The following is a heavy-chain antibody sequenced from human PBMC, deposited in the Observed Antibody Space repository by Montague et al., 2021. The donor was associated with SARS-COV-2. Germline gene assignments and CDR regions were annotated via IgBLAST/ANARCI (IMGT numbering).Heavy chain of an antibody. Sequence: SETLSLTCTVSHGSTSSSSYYWGWIRQPPGEGLEWIGGIYHTGRTYNNPSLKSRVTLSVDTSRNQFSLKVSSVTAAETAMYYCAVVDILTGYSLNYWGQGTLVTVSS. D-gene: IGHD3-9*01. J-gene: IGHJ4*02. CDR1: HGSTSSSSYY. CDR2: IYHTGRT. CDR3: AVVDILTGYSLNY. V-gene: IGHV4-39*01.